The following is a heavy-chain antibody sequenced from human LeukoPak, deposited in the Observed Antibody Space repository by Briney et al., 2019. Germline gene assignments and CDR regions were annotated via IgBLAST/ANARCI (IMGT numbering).Heavy chain of an antibody. V-gene: IGHV3-23*01. CDR1: GFTVSSYA. D-gene: IGHD2-2*01. Sequence: GGSLRLSCAASGFTVSSYAMNWVRQAPGKGLEWVSSISGSGGSTYYADYVEGRFTISRDNSKKTLYLQMNSLRAEDTAIYYCAQDLGYCSTTSCLPWGQGTLVTVSS. CDR2: ISGSGGST. CDR3: AQDLGYCSTTSCLP. J-gene: IGHJ5*02.